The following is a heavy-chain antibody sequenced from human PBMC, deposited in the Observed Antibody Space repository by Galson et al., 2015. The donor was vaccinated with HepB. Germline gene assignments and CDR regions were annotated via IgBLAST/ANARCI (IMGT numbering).Heavy chain of an antibody. J-gene: IGHJ3*02. CDR3: ARSRFGAFDI. Sequence: SLTCTVSGGSISSYYWSWIRQPPGKGLEWIGYIYYSGSTNYNPSLKSRVTISVDTSKNQFSLKLSSVTAADTAVYYCARSRFGAFDIWGQGTMVTVSS. CDR1: GGSISSYY. V-gene: IGHV4-59*01. D-gene: IGHD3-16*01. CDR2: IYYSGST.